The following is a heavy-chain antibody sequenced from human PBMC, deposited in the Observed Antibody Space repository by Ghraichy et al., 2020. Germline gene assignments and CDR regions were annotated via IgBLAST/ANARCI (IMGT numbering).Heavy chain of an antibody. CDR3: ARDGGSYYNSVIDY. D-gene: IGHD1-26*01. CDR2: INWNGGST. J-gene: IGHJ4*02. V-gene: IGHV3-20*01. Sequence: AGSLRLSCAASGFTFDDYGLSWVRQAPGKGLEWVSGINWNGGSTGYADSVKGRFTISRDNAKNSLYLQMNSLRAEDTALYHCARDGGSYYNSVIDYWGQGTLVTVSS. CDR1: GFTFDDYG.